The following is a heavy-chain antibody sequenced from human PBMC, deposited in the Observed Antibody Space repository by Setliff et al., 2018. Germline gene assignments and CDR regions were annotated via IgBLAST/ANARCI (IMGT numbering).Heavy chain of an antibody. V-gene: IGHV3-23*01. CDR1: GFTFFSYA. CDR2: ISGGGINT. J-gene: IGHJ4*02. Sequence: PGGSLRLSCTTSGFTFFSYAINWVRQAPGQGLEWVSGISGGGINTDYADSVKGRFTISRDNAKDTLYLQMNSLRAEDTAVYYCAKDISRTGYYYFDYWGRGTLVTVSS. CDR3: AKDISRTGYYYFDY. D-gene: IGHD3-9*01.